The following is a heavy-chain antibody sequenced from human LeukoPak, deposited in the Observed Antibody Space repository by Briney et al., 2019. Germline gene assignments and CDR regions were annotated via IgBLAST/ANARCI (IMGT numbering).Heavy chain of an antibody. V-gene: IGHV1-8*01. D-gene: IGHD2-21*01. CDR3: ARQLIVAEGLYGMDV. CDR2: MNPNSGNT. CDR1: GYTFTSYD. J-gene: IGHJ6*02. Sequence: GASVKVSCKASGYTFTSYDINWVRQATGQGLEWMGWMNPNSGNTGYAQKFQGRVTMTRNTSISTACMELSSLRSEDTAVYYCARQLIVAEGLYGMDVWGQGTTVTVSS.